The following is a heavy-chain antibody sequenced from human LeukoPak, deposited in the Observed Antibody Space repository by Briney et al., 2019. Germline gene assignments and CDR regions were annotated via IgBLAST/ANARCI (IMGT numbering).Heavy chain of an antibody. V-gene: IGHV1-69*05. Sequence: SVKVSCKASGYTFTSYAFRWVRQAPGRGLEWMGGIIPIFGTANYAQKFQGRVTITTDESTSTAYMELSSLRSEDTAVYYCARGAYDSSPDLDYWGQGTLVTVSS. CDR3: ARGAYDSSPDLDY. CDR1: GYTFTSYA. D-gene: IGHD3-22*01. CDR2: IIPIFGTA. J-gene: IGHJ4*02.